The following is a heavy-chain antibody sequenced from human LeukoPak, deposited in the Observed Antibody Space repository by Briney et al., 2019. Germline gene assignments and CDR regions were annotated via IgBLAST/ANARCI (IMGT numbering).Heavy chain of an antibody. V-gene: IGHV4-4*07. D-gene: IGHD3-22*01. Sequence: PSDTLSLTCSVSGGAIISYYWSWIRQPAGKGPEWIGRIYPTGNTDYNPSLKTRVTMSTDLSKKQFSLRLRSVTAADTAVYYCARLKFYDSTGYSPSYYMDVWGKGTAVTVSS. CDR3: ARLKFYDSTGYSPSYYMDV. CDR2: IYPTGNT. CDR1: GGAIISYY. J-gene: IGHJ6*03.